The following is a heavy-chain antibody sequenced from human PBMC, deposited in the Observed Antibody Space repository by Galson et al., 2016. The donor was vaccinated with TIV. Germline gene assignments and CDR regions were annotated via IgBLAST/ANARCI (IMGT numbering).Heavy chain of an antibody. J-gene: IGHJ4*02. CDR1: GFTFDDYG. D-gene: IGHD2-21*02. CDR2: ITWNSVGI. Sequence: SLRLSCAASGFTFDDYGMHWVRQPPGKGLEWASGITWNSVGIDYADSVKGRFTISRDNAKNSLYLQMNSLRPDDTALYYCAKEQSCGGDCYLFDFWGQGALVTVSS. CDR3: AKEQSCGGDCYLFDF. V-gene: IGHV3-9*01.